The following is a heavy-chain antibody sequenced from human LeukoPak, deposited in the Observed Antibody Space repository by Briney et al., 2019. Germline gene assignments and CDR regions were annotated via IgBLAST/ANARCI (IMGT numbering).Heavy chain of an antibody. D-gene: IGHD6-19*01. J-gene: IGHJ4*02. CDR3: ARAVAGTLDY. CDR2: IYYSGST. V-gene: IGHV4-39*07. Sequence: SETLSLTCTVSGGSISSSSYYWGWIRQPPGKGLEWIGSIYYSGSTYYNPSLKSRVTISVDTSKNQFSLKLSSVTAADTAVYYCARAVAGTLDYWDQGTLVTVSS. CDR1: GGSISSSSYY.